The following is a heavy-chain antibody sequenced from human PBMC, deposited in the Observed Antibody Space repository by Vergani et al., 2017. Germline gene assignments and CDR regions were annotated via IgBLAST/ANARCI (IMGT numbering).Heavy chain of an antibody. CDR3: ASDDSPFDY. Sequence: QVQLQESGPGLVTPSQTLYLTRTVPGGPISSGDYYGSWIRQPPGKGLEWIGYIYYSGSTYYNPSLKSRVTISVDTSKNQFSLKLSSVTAADTAVYYCASDDSPFDYWGQGTLVTVSS. V-gene: IGHV4-30-4*08. J-gene: IGHJ4*02. D-gene: IGHD2-15*01. CDR1: GGPISSGDYY. CDR2: IYYSGST.